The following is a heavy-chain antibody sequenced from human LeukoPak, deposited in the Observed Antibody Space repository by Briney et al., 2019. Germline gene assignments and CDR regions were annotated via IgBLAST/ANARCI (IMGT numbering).Heavy chain of an antibody. Sequence: PGGSLRLSCAASGFTFSSYSMKWVRQAPGKGLEWVSSISSSSSYIYYADSVKGRFTISRDNAKNSLYLQMNSLRAEDTAVYYCARAPELYSSGWNNWFDPWGQGTLVTVSS. CDR2: ISSSSSYI. CDR3: ARAPELYSSGWNNWFDP. J-gene: IGHJ5*02. CDR1: GFTFSSYS. V-gene: IGHV3-21*04. D-gene: IGHD6-19*01.